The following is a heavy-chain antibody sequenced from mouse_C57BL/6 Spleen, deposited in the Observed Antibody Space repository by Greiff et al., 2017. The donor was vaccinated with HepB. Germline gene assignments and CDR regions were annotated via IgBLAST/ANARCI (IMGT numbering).Heavy chain of an antibody. J-gene: IGHJ2*01. CDR3: ARGAYQPEVLDY. D-gene: IGHD6-5*01. Sequence: EVQVVESGGGLVKPGGSLKLSCAASGFTFSDYGMHWVRQAPEKGLEWVAYISSGSSTIYYADTVKGRFTISRDNDKNTLFLQMTSLRSEDTAMYYCARGAYQPEVLDYWGQGTTLTGSS. V-gene: IGHV5-17*01. CDR1: GFTFSDYG. CDR2: ISSGSSTI.